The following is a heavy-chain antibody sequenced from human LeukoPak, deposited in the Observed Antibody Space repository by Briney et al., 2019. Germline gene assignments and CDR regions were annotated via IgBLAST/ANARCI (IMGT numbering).Heavy chain of an antibody. Sequence: PSETLSLTCAVYGGSFSGYYWSWIRQPPGKGLEWIGEINHSGSTNYNPSLKSRVTISVDTSKNQFSLKLSSVTAADTAVYYCARGKRYYDSSGYYVFDYWGQGTLVTVSS. J-gene: IGHJ4*02. D-gene: IGHD3-22*01. CDR2: INHSGST. V-gene: IGHV4-34*01. CDR1: GGSFSGYY. CDR3: ARGKRYYDSSGYYVFDY.